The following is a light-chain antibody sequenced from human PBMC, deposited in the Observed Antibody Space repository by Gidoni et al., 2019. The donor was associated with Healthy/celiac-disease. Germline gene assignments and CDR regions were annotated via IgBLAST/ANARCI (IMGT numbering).Light chain of an antibody. J-gene: IGKJ4*01. V-gene: IGKV3-15*01. CDR2: GAS. CDR1: QSVSSN. CDR3: QQYNNWPPLT. Sequence: IAMTQSPATLSVSPGERATLSCRASQSVSSNLAWYQQKPGQAPRILIYGASTRATGIPARFSGSGSGTEFTLTISSLQSEDFAVYYCQQYNNWPPLTFGGGTKVEIK.